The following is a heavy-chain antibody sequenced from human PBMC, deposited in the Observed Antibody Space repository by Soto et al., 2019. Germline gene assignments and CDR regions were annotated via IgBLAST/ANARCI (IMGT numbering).Heavy chain of an antibody. Sequence: EVQLLESGGGLVQPGGSLRLSCAASGFTFSSYAMSWVRQAPGKGLEWVSAISGSGGSTYYADSVKGRFTISRDNSKKTLYLQINSLRAEDTAVYYCAKPSVGQQLVPYHWGQGTLVTVSS. D-gene: IGHD6-13*01. CDR2: ISGSGGST. CDR1: GFTFSSYA. V-gene: IGHV3-23*01. CDR3: AKPSVGQQLVPYH. J-gene: IGHJ5*02.